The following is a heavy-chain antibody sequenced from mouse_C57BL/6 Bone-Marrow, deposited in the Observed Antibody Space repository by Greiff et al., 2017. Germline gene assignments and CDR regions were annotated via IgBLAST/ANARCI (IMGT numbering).Heavy chain of an antibody. CDR1: GYTFTSYW. V-gene: IGHV1-7*01. D-gene: IGHD2-3*01. CDR2: INPSSGYT. Sequence: VQVVESGAELAKPGASVKLSCKASGYTFTSYWMHWVKQRPGQGLEWIGYINPSSGYTKYNQKFKDKATLTAEKSSSTAYMQLSSLTYEDSAVYYGARWDGYNWYFDDWGTGTTVTVSS. CDR3: ARWDGYNWYFDD. J-gene: IGHJ1*03.